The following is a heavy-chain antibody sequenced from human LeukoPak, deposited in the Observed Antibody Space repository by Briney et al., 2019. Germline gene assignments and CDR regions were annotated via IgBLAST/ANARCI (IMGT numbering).Heavy chain of an antibody. D-gene: IGHD2-2*01. CDR3: ARLSTAKTRGYCSSTSCYRFDY. V-gene: IGHV1-46*01. CDR2: INPSGGST. CDR1: GYTFTSYY. J-gene: IGHJ4*02. Sequence: ASVKVSCKASGYTFTSYYMHWVRQAPGQGLEWMGIINPSGGSTSYAQKFQGRVTMTRDTSTSTVYMELSRLRSDDTAVYYCARLSTAKTRGYCSSTSCYRFDYWGQGTLVTVSS.